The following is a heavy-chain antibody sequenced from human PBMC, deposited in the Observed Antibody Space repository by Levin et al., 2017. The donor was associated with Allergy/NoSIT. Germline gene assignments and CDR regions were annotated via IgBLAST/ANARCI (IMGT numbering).Heavy chain of an antibody. CDR1: GGSISSYY. J-gene: IGHJ4*02. CDR3: ARRAPYYYGSGYFDY. D-gene: IGHD3-10*01. CDR2: IYYSGST. V-gene: IGHV4-59*08. Sequence: SQTLSLTCTVSGGSISSYYWSWIRQPPGKGLEWIGYIYYSGSTNYNPSLKRRVTMSVDTSKNQFSLKLTSVTASDTAVYYCARRAPYYYGSGYFDYWGQGTLVTVSS.